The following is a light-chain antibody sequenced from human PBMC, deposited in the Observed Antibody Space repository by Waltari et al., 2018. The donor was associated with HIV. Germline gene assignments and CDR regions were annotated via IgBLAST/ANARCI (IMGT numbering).Light chain of an antibody. CDR2: GNN. CDR3: QTYDTDLKTYV. J-gene: IGLJ1*01. V-gene: IGLV1-40*01. Sequence: QSVLTQPPSVSGAPGQRVTVSCTGNASHIRAGYDVPWYQTLPGTAPKLFINGNNNRPSGVPDRFSVSKSGASASLAITGLQGEDEGDYYCQTYDTDLKTYVFGSGTKVTVL. CDR1: ASHIRAGYD.